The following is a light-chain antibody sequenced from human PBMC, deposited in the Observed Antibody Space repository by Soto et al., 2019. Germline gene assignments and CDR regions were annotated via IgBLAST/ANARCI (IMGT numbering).Light chain of an antibody. CDR3: QQYGSSGT. J-gene: IGKJ1*01. Sequence: ETVLTQSPGTLSLSPGERATLSCRASQSVSSDYLAWYQQKPGQAPRLLIYGASNRATGIPDRFSGSGSGTDFTLTISRLEPEGFAVYYCQQYGSSGTFGQGTKVDIK. CDR1: QSVSSDY. V-gene: IGKV3-20*01. CDR2: GAS.